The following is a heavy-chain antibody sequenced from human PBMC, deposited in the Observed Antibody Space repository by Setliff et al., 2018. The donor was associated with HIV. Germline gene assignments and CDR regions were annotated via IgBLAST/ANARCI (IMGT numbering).Heavy chain of an antibody. CDR3: ARSVWAVVVPTDPAVDAFAI. CDR2: IIPIFGTP. V-gene: IGHV1-69*08. D-gene: IGHD2-2*01. J-gene: IGHJ3*02. CDR1: GGTFSTYT. Sequence: SVKVSCKTSGGTFSTYTIAWVRQAPGRGLEWMGRIIPIFGTPNYAQKFQGRVTITADKSTSTVYLDLRSLTSEDTAMYYCARSVWAVVVPTDPAVDAFAIWGQGTMVTVSS.